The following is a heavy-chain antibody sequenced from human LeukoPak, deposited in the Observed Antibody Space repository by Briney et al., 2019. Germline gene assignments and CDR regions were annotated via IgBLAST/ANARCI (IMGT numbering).Heavy chain of an antibody. V-gene: IGHV1-3*01. CDR3: ARVFLVEDGSSFDY. J-gene: IGHJ4*02. D-gene: IGHD5-24*01. Sequence: GAPVNVSCKASGYTFTSYAMHWVRQAPGRRLEWMGWINAGNGNTKYSQKFQGRVTITRDTSASTAYMELSSLRSEDTAVYYCARVFLVEDGSSFDYWGQGTLVTVSS. CDR2: INAGNGNT. CDR1: GYTFTSYA.